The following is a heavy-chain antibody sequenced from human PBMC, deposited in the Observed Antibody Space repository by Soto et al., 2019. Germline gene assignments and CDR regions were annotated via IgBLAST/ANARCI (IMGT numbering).Heavy chain of an antibody. CDR3: AKNQGVELVPLATVDWFDP. V-gene: IGHV3-23*01. J-gene: IGHJ5*02. D-gene: IGHD1-26*01. CDR1: GFIFENFG. Sequence: PWGSLRLSCAASGFIFENFGIIFGRQSPLKWLEWISSISGSGFKKYYADSVKGRFTISRDNSKSTVYLELNNLSAEDTAVYHCAKNQGVELVPLATVDWFDPWGQGSVVTVSS. CDR2: ISGSGFKK.